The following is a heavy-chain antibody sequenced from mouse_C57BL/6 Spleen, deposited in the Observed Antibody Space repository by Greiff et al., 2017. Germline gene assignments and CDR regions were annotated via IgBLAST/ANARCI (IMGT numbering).Heavy chain of an antibody. CDR1: GFTFSSYA. V-gene: IGHV5-4*01. Sequence: EVQRVESGGGLVKPGGSLKLSCAASGFTFSSYAMSWVRQTPEKRLEWVATISDGGSYTYYPDNVKGRFTISRDNAKNNLYLQMSHLKSEDTAMYYCARRYDYGAMDYWGQGTSVTVSS. J-gene: IGHJ4*01. D-gene: IGHD2-4*01. CDR2: ISDGGSYT. CDR3: ARRYDYGAMDY.